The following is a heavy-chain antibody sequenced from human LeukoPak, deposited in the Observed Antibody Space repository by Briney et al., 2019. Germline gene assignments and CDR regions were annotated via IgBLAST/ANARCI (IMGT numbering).Heavy chain of an antibody. V-gene: IGHV1-8*01. Sequence: ASVKVSCKASGYTFTSYDINWVRQATGQGLEWMGWMNPNSGNTGYAQKFQDRVTMTRNTSISTAYMELSSLRSEDTAVYYCARGLRWFGESYDYWGQGTLVTVSS. CDR1: GYTFTSYD. CDR2: MNPNSGNT. CDR3: ARGLRWFGESYDY. J-gene: IGHJ4*02. D-gene: IGHD3-10*01.